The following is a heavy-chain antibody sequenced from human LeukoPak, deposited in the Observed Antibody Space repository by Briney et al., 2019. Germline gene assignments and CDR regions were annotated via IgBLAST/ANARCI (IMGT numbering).Heavy chain of an antibody. V-gene: IGHV1-18*01. J-gene: IGHJ1*01. CDR2: ISAYNGNT. D-gene: IGHD4-17*01. CDR1: GYTFNSYG. CDR3: ARDLRGDYDPQYFQH. Sequence: GASVKVSCKASGYTFNSYGISWVRQAPGQGLEWMGWISAYNGNTNYAQKLQGRVTMTTDTSTSTAYMELRSLRSDDTAVYYCARDLRGDYDPQYFQHWGQGTLVTVSS.